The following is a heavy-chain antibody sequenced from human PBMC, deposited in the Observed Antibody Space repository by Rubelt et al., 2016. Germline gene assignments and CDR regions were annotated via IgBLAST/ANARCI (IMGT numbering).Heavy chain of an antibody. CDR2: IWYDGSNK. V-gene: IGHV3-33*01. J-gene: IGHJ4*02. D-gene: IGHD2-2*01. Sequence: EWVAVIWYDGSNKYYADSVKGRFTISRDNSKNTLYLQMNSLRAEDTAVYYCARARYCSSTSCHKPYYFDYWGQGTLVTVSS. CDR3: ARARYCSSTSCHKPYYFDY.